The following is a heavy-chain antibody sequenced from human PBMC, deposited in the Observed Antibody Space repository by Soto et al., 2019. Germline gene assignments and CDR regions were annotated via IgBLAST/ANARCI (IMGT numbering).Heavy chain of an antibody. Sequence: QVQLVESGGGVVQPGRSLRLSCAASGFTFSSYGMHWVRQAPGKGLEWVAVIWYDGSNKYYADSVKGRFTISRDNSKNTLYLHMNSLRAEDTAVYYCASEEHTAMVFDYWGQGTLVTVSS. J-gene: IGHJ4*02. V-gene: IGHV3-33*01. D-gene: IGHD5-18*01. CDR3: ASEEHTAMVFDY. CDR2: IWYDGSNK. CDR1: GFTFSSYG.